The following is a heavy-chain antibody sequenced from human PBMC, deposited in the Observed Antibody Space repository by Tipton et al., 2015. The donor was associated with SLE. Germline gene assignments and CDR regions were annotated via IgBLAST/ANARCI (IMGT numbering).Heavy chain of an antibody. CDR1: GGSFSGYA. V-gene: IGHV4-34*01. Sequence: TLSLTCAISGGSFSGYAWSWIRQSPGKRLEWNGEISHSGGANYNPSLKIRATVSLDGSNNEFSLRLNSVTAADTAVYYCARGVAGYFMYCYMDVWGKGTTVTISS. CDR2: ISHSGGA. D-gene: IGHD5-18*01. CDR3: ARGVAGYFMYCYMDV. J-gene: IGHJ6*03.